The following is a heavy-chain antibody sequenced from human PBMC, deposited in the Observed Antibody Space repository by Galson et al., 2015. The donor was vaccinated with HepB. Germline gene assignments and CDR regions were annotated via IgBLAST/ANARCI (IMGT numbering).Heavy chain of an antibody. CDR3: ARDFEITMIVVVTSPYFGY. CDR1: GFTFSSYS. Sequence: SLRLSCAASGFTFSSYSMNWVRQAPGKGLEWVSSISSSSSYIYYADSVKGRFTISRDNAKNSLYLQMNSLRAEDTAVYYCARDFEITMIVVVTSPYFGYWGQGTLVTVSS. J-gene: IGHJ4*02. D-gene: IGHD3-22*01. CDR2: ISSSSSYI. V-gene: IGHV3-21*01.